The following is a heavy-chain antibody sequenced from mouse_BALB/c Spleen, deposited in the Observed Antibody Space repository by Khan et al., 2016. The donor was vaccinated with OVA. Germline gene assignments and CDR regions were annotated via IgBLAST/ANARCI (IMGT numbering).Heavy chain of an antibody. Sequence: VQLKQSGPELVKPGASVKISCKASGYTFTDYNMDWVRQSQGETLEWIGYIFPNTGDTGYNQKFKTKATLTVDSSSSTAYMELRSLPSDDSAVYFCARAGYGSFGFWGQGTLVTVSA. J-gene: IGHJ3*01. D-gene: IGHD1-2*01. V-gene: IGHV1S29*02. CDR1: GYTFTDYN. CDR3: ARAGYGSFGF. CDR2: IFPNTGDT.